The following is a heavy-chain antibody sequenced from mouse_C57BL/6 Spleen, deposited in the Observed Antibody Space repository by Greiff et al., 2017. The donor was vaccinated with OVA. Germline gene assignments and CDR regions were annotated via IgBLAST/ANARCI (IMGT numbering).Heavy chain of an antibody. V-gene: IGHV14-1*01. CDR3: TTGYYGSSTWFAY. CDR2: IDPEDGAT. CDR1: GFNIKDYY. D-gene: IGHD1-1*01. Sequence: EVQLQQSGAELVRPGASVKLSCTASGFNIKDYYMHWVQQRPEPGLEWIGRIDPEDGATEYAPKFQGKATMTADTSSNTAYLQLSSLTSEDTAVYYCTTGYYGSSTWFAYWGQGTLVTVSA. J-gene: IGHJ3*01.